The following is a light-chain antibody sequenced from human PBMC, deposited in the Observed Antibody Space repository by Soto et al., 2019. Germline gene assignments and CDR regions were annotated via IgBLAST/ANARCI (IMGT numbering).Light chain of an antibody. CDR3: CSYAGSKV. J-gene: IGLJ1*01. V-gene: IGLV2-23*01. CDR2: EGS. Sequence: QSALTQPASVSGSPGQSITISCTGTSSDVGSYNLVSWYQQHPGKAPKLMIYEGSKRPSGVSNRFSGSKSGNPASLTISGLQAEDEADYYCCSYAGSKVFGTGTKVTVL. CDR1: SSDVGSYNL.